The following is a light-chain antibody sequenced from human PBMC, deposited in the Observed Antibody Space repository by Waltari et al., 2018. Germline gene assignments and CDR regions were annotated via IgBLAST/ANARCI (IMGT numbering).Light chain of an antibody. Sequence: QLVLTQSPSASASLGASVKLTCTLSSGHSTNIIAWHQQQPEKGPRYLMKVNSDGSHSKGDQIPDRFSGSSSVAEHSLTISSLQSEDEADYYCQTGGHGTWVFGGGTKLTVL. V-gene: IGLV4-69*01. CDR1: SGHSTNI. CDR2: VNSDGSH. CDR3: QTGGHGTWV. J-gene: IGLJ3*02.